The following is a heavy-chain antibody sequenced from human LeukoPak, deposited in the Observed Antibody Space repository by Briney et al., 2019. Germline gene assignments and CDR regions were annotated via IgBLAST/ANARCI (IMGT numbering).Heavy chain of an antibody. CDR3: ARGPKEGIAARDMSAYFDY. D-gene: IGHD6-6*01. V-gene: IGHV4-34*01. CDR1: GGSFSGYY. CDR2: INHSGST. J-gene: IGHJ4*02. Sequence: SETLSLTCAVYGGSFSGYYWSWIRQPPGKGLEWIGEINHSGSTNHNPSLKSRVTISVDTSKNQFSLKLSSVTAADTAVYYCARGPKEGIAARDMSAYFDYWGQGTLVTVSS.